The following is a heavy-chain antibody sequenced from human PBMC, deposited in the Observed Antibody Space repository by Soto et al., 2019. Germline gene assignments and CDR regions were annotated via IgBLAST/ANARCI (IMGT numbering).Heavy chain of an antibody. D-gene: IGHD1-7*01. V-gene: IGHV1-69*13. CDR1: GGTFSSYA. J-gene: IGHJ5*02. CDR3: ARDHKGWNYGWFDP. Sequence: SVKVSCKASGGTFSSYAISWVRQAPGQGLEWMGGIIPIFGTANYAQKFQGRVTITADESTSTAYMELSSLRSEDTAVYYCARDHKGWNYGWFDPWGQGAQVTVSS. CDR2: IIPIFGTA.